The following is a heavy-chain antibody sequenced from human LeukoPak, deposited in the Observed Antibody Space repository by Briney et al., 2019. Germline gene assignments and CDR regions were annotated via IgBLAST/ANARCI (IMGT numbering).Heavy chain of an antibody. CDR2: INHSGST. CDR3: ARGWFSPFDY. D-gene: IGHD3-10*01. J-gene: IGHJ4*02. Sequence: PSETLSLTCAVYGGSFSGYYWSWIRQPPGKGLEWIGEINHSGSTNYNPSLKSRVTISVDTSKNQFSLKLSSVTAADTAVYYCARGWFSPFDYWGQGTLVTVSS. CDR1: GGSFSGYY. V-gene: IGHV4-34*01.